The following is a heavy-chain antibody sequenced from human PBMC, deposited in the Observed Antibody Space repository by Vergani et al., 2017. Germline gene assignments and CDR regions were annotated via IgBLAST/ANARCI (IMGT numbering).Heavy chain of an antibody. D-gene: IGHD2-2*01. CDR2: IIPIFGTA. J-gene: IGHJ6*03. CDR1: GGTFSSYA. Sequence: QVQLVQSGAEVKKPGSSVKVSCKASGGTFSSYAIRWVRQAPGQGLEWMGGIIPIFGTANYAQTFQGRVTITADESTSTAYMELISLRSEDTAVYYCARAGTYCIXTSCRGNYYYYMDVWGKGTTVTVSS. V-gene: IGHV1-69*01. CDR3: ARAGTYCIXTSCRGNYYYYMDV.